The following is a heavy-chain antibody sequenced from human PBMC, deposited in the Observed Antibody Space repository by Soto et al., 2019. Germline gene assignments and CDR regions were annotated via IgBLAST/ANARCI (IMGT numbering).Heavy chain of an antibody. V-gene: IGHV5-51*01. Sequence: EQLEQSGAEVKKPGESLKISCKGPGHLFNNHWIGWVRQTPGKGLEWMGLIFTRDSETKTSPSFQGHVSFSVDNSINTVYLQLTSLKTTDTGMYFCARGYFDSGHGYDLWGQGTLVTVSS. D-gene: IGHD3-10*01. CDR1: GHLFNNHW. CDR3: ARGYFDSGHGYDL. CDR2: IFTRDSET. J-gene: IGHJ5*02.